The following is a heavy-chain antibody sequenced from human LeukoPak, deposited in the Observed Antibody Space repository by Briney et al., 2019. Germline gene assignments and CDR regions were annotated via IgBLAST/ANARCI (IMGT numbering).Heavy chain of an antibody. CDR3: ARASSIAARHAFDI. J-gene: IGHJ3*02. CDR1: GYTSTGYY. Sequence: ASVKVSCKASGYTSTGYYMHWVRQAPGQGLEWMGWINPNSGGTNYAQKFQGRVTMTRDTSISTAYMELSRLRSDDTAVYYCARASSIAARHAFDIWGQGTMVTVSS. V-gene: IGHV1-2*02. CDR2: INPNSGGT. D-gene: IGHD6-6*01.